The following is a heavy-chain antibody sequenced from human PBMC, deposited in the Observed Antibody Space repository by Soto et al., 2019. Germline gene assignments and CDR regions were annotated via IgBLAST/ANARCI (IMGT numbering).Heavy chain of an antibody. CDR1: GYTFTSYG. V-gene: IGHV1-18*01. CDR3: ARGRYGDY. CDR2: ISAHNGNT. Sequence: QVHLVQSGAEVKKPGASVKVSCKGSGYTFTSYGITWVRQAPGQGLERMGWISAHNGNTDYAQKLQGRVTVTRDTSTSRAYMELRSLRSDDTAVYCCARGRYGDYWGQGALVTVSS. D-gene: IGHD1-1*01. J-gene: IGHJ4*02.